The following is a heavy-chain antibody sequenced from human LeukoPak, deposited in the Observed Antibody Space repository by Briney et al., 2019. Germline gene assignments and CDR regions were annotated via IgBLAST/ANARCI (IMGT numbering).Heavy chain of an antibody. CDR1: GYTFTDYY. Sequence: EASVKVSCTASGYTFTDYYMGWVRQAPGQGLEWMGWINPNSGGTNYAQQFQGRVTMSRDTSNSTAYMELSRLRSDDTAVYYCARDGPRGDVDYWGQGTLVTVSS. CDR3: ARDGPRGDVDY. D-gene: IGHD3-10*01. CDR2: INPNSGGT. J-gene: IGHJ4*02. V-gene: IGHV1-2*02.